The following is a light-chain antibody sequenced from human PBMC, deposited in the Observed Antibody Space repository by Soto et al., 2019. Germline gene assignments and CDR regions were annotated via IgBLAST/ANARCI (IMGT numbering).Light chain of an antibody. CDR1: QSVSSW. CDR2: EAS. J-gene: IGKJ1*01. Sequence: DIQMTQSPSTLSASVGDRVTITCRASQSVSSWLAWYQQKPGKAPKLLIYEASSLESGVPSRFSGSGSGTEFNLTISSLQPDDFATYYCQQYNSYSWTFGQGTKVEIK. V-gene: IGKV1-5*03. CDR3: QQYNSYSWT.